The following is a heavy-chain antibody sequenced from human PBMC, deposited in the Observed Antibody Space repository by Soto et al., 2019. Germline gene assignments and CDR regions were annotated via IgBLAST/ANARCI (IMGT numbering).Heavy chain of an antibody. CDR1: GYTFTGYY. Sequence: QVQLVQSGAEVKKPGASVKVSCKASGYTFTGYYMHWVRQAPGQGLEWMGWINPNSGGTNYAQKFQGWVTMTRDTSISTAYMELSRLRSDDTAVYYCARAKGGSIAAAGKGGYGMDVWGQGTTVTVSS. V-gene: IGHV1-2*04. J-gene: IGHJ6*02. CDR2: INPNSGGT. D-gene: IGHD6-13*01. CDR3: ARAKGGSIAAAGKGGYGMDV.